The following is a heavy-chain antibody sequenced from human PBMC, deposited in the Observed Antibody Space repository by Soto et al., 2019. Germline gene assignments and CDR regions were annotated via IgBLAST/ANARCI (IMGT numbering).Heavy chain of an antibody. Sequence: PGESLKISCKTSGYSFTTYWIGWVRQMPGKGLEWMGIIYPLNSDTRYSPSFQGQVTLSADKSISTAYLQWSRLKASDTAMYYCARRDNSGLPDYWGQGTLVTVSS. J-gene: IGHJ4*02. CDR2: IYPLNSDT. V-gene: IGHV5-51*01. D-gene: IGHD3-22*01. CDR3: ARRDNSGLPDY. CDR1: GYSFTTYW.